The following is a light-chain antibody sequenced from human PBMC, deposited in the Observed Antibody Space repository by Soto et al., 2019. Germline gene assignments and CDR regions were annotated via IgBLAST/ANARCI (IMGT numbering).Light chain of an antibody. V-gene: IGKV3-20*01. J-gene: IGKJ3*01. Sequence: EIVLTQSPGTLSLSPGERATLSCRASQSVSRGYLAWYQQKPGQAPRLLIYGASSRATGIPDRFSGRGSGTEFTLTISRLEAEDFAVYYCQQYDGTPITFGPGTKVAIK. CDR3: QQYDGTPIT. CDR1: QSVSRGY. CDR2: GAS.